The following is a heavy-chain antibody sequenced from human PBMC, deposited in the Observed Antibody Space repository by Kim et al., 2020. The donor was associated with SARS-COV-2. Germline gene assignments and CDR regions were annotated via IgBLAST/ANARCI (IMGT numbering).Heavy chain of an antibody. J-gene: IGHJ3*02. CDR1: GFTFSSYG. D-gene: IGHD6-6*01. CDR2: IWYDGSNK. CDR3: AREIAARYAFDI. Sequence: GGSLRLSCAASGFTFSSYGMHWVRQAPGKGLEWVAVIWYDGSNKYYADSVKGRFTISRDNSKNTLYLQMNSLRAEDTAVYYCAREIAARYAFDIWGQGTMVTVSS. V-gene: IGHV3-33*01.